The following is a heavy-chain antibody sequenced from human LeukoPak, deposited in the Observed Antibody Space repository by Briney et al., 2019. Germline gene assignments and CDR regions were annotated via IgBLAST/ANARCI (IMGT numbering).Heavy chain of an antibody. D-gene: IGHD3-16*01. CDR2: IKNKDEGEKT. CDR3: TTGIDYRGGY. J-gene: IGHJ4*02. Sequence: PGGSLRLSCAVSGFTFTNVWMNWVRQAPGKGLEWVGRIKNKDEGEKTDYAAPVKGRFTISRDDSKATLFLQMNSLKMEDTAIYYCTTGIDYRGGYWGQGTLVSVSS. CDR1: GFTFTNVW. V-gene: IGHV3-15*07.